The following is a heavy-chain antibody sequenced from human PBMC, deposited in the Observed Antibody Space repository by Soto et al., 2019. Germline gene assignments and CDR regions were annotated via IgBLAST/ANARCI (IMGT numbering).Heavy chain of an antibody. CDR2: ISSSSSYI. CDR3: ARVGGQLVPGFDY. CDR1: GFTFSSYS. V-gene: IGHV3-21*01. D-gene: IGHD6-6*01. J-gene: IGHJ4*02. Sequence: EVQLVESEGGLVKPGGSLRLSCAASGFTFSSYSMNWVRQAPGKGLEWVSSISSSSSYIYYADSVKGRFTISRDNAKNSLYLQMNSLRAEDTAVYYCARVGGQLVPGFDYWGQGTRVTVSS.